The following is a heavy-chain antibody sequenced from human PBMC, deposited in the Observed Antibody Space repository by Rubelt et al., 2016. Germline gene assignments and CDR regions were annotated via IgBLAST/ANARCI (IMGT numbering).Heavy chain of an antibody. J-gene: IGHJ4*02. Sequence: EVQLVESGGGLVQPGGSLRLSCAASGFTFSSYSMNWVRQAPGKGLEWVSYISSSSSTIYYADSVKGRVTISRDNAKDSLYLQMKSLRDEDTAVYYCATQGYCSSTSCYGAYWGQGTLVTVSS. CDR3: ATQGYCSSTSCYGAY. D-gene: IGHD2-2*01. V-gene: IGHV3-48*02. CDR1: GFTFSSYS. CDR2: ISSSSSTI.